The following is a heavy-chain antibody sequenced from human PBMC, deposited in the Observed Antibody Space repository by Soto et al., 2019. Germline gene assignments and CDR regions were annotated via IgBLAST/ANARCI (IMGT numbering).Heavy chain of an antibody. J-gene: IGHJ4*02. V-gene: IGHV3-48*02. CDR2: INKNGFTI. Sequence: GGSLRLSCAVSGFTLTTYSMNWVRQAPGKGLEWISFINKNGFTIYYADSVKGRFTISRDYAKNSLYLQMDSLRHEDTAVYYCARGAVTGTSIFDYWGLGTLVTVSS. CDR1: GFTLTTYS. D-gene: IGHD6-19*01. CDR3: ARGAVTGTSIFDY.